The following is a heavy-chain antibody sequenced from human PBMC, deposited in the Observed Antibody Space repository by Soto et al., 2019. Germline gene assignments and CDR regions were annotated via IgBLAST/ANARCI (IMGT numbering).Heavy chain of an antibody. CDR1: GFSLSTSGVG. Sequence: QITLKESGPPLVKPTQTLTLTCTFSGFSLSTSGVGVGWIRQPPGKALEWLALIYWDDDKRYSPSLKSRLTLTKDTSKNHVVLTMTNMDPVDTATYYCAHLYDSNGYCAYWCQGTLVTVSS. CDR2: IYWDDDK. V-gene: IGHV2-5*02. D-gene: IGHD3-22*01. CDR3: AHLYDSNGYCAY. J-gene: IGHJ4*02.